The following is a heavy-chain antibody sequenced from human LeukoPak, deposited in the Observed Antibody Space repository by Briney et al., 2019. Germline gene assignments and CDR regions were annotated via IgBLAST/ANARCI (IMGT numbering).Heavy chain of an antibody. CDR2: IYYSGST. CDR3: ARETPSGAGDY. J-gene: IGHJ4*02. Sequence: SETLSLTCTVSGGSISSYYWSWIRQPPGKGLEWIGYIYYSGSTNYNPSLKGRVTISVDTSKNQFSLKLSSVTAADTAVYYCARETPSGAGDYWGQGTLVTVSS. D-gene: IGHD2-15*01. V-gene: IGHV4-59*01. CDR1: GGSISSYY.